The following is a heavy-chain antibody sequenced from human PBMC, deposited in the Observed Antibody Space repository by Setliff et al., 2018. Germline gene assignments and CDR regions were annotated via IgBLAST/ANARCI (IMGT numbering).Heavy chain of an antibody. V-gene: IGHV3-23*01. CDR2: ISGSGGST. J-gene: IGHJ4*02. D-gene: IGHD6-13*01. CDR1: GFTFSSYA. Sequence: PGESLTISCAASGFTFSSYAMTWVRQAPGKGLEWVSVISGSGGSTYYADSVKGRFTISRDNSKNTLYLQMNSLRAEDTAVYYCAKDGSGSYDYLDYWGQGTLVTVSS. CDR3: AKDGSGSYDYLDY.